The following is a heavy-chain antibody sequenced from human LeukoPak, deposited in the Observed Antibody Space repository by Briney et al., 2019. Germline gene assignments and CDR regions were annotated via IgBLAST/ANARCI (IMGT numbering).Heavy chain of an antibody. Sequence: ASVKVSCKASGYTFTSYGISWVRQAPGQGLEWMGWISGYNGDTNYAQKYQGRATMTTDTSTSTAFMELRDLRSDDTAVYYCARAYGDYGVSDYWGQGTLVTVSS. CDR2: ISGYNGDT. V-gene: IGHV1-18*01. CDR1: GYTFTSYG. D-gene: IGHD4-17*01. CDR3: ARAYGDYGVSDY. J-gene: IGHJ4*02.